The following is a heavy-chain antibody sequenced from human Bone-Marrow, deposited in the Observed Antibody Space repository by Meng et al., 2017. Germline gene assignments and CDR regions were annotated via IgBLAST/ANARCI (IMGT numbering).Heavy chain of an antibody. D-gene: IGHD4-11*01. CDR3: ARGPTTMAHDFDY. V-gene: IGHV4-34*01. Sequence: QWQLQQWGAGMLKPSGTLPLTCFVSGGSFSDYYWSWIRQPPGKGLEWIGEINHSGSTNYNPSLESRATISVDTSQNNLSLKLSSVTAADSAVYYCARGPTTMAHDFDYWGQGTLVTVSS. J-gene: IGHJ4*02. CDR1: GGSFSDYY. CDR2: INHSGST.